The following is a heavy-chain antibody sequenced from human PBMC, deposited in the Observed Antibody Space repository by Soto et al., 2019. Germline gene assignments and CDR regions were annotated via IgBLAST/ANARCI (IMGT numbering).Heavy chain of an antibody. J-gene: IGHJ4*02. CDR2: IYHSGST. CDR3: ARIEQLYYGSGSYYPNYFDY. Sequence: ASETLSLTCTVSGGSITSSSYYWGWIRQPPGKGLEWIGSIYHSGSTYYNPSLKSRVTISVDTSKNQFSLKLRSVTAADTAVYYCARIEQLYYGSGSYYPNYFDYWGQGTLVTVSS. CDR1: GGSITSSSYY. D-gene: IGHD3-10*01. V-gene: IGHV4-39*01.